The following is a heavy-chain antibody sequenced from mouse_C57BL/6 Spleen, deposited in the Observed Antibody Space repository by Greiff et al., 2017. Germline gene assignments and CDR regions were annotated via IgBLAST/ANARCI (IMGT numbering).Heavy chain of an antibody. D-gene: IGHD1-1*01. CDR3: ARSPYYYGSSYSAMDY. Sequence: QVQLQQSDAELVKPGASVKISCKVSGYTFTDHTIHWMKQRPEQGLEWIGYIYPRDGSTKYNEKFKGKATLTADKSSSTAYMQLNSLTSEDSAVXFCARSPYYYGSSYSAMDYWGQGTSVTVSS. V-gene: IGHV1-78*01. CDR1: GYTFTDHT. J-gene: IGHJ4*01. CDR2: IYPRDGST.